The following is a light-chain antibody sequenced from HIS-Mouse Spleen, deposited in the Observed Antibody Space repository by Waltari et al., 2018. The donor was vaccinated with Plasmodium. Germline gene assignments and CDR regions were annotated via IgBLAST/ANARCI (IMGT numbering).Light chain of an antibody. CDR3: AAWDDSLNGVV. V-gene: IGLV1-44*01. J-gene: IGLJ2*01. CDR1: ISNIGSNT. CDR2: SNN. Sequence: QSVLTQPPSASGTPGQRVTISCSGSISNIGSNTVNWYQPLPGTAPKLLIYSNNQRPSGVPDRFSGSKSGTSASLAISGLQSEDEADYYCAAWDDSLNGVVFGGGTKLTVL.